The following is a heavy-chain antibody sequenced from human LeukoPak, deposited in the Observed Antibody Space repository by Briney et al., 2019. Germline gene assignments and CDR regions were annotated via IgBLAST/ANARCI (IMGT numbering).Heavy chain of an antibody. CDR3: ARTNRSSTSCYAGCDY. CDR1: GGSFSGYY. Sequence: SETLSLTCAVYGGSFSGYYWSWIRQPPGKGLEWIGEINHSGSTNYNPSLKSRVTISVDTSKNQFSLKLSSVTAADTAVYYCARTNRSSTSCYAGCDYWGQGTLVTVSS. J-gene: IGHJ4*02. V-gene: IGHV4-34*01. CDR2: INHSGST. D-gene: IGHD2-2*01.